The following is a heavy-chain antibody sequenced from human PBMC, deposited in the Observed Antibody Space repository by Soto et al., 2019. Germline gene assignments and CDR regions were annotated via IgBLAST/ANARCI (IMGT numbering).Heavy chain of an antibody. Sequence: QLQLQESGPGLVKSSETLSLTCTVSGGSINNSSFYWGWVRQPPGKRLEWIGSIYYSGSAYYNPSLKSRLTISVDTSTNPFSLDLSSVTAADTAVYFCARRPLVRGIIPYYFDSWGQGTLVTVSS. CDR2: IYYSGSA. J-gene: IGHJ4*02. V-gene: IGHV4-39*01. D-gene: IGHD3-10*01. CDR1: GGSINNSSFY. CDR3: ARRPLVRGIIPYYFDS.